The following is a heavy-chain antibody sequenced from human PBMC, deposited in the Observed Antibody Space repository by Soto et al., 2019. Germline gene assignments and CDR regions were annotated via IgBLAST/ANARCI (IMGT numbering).Heavy chain of an antibody. Sequence: QVTLKESGPVLVKPTETLTLTCTVSGFSLSNARMGVSWIRQPPGKALEWLAHIFSNDEKYYSTSLKSRLTISKDTSKSQVVLTMTNMDPVDTATYYCASSSGYLLFDYWGQGTLVTVSS. D-gene: IGHD3-22*01. V-gene: IGHV2-26*01. CDR2: IFSNDEK. CDR1: GFSLSNARMG. J-gene: IGHJ4*02. CDR3: ASSSGYLLFDY.